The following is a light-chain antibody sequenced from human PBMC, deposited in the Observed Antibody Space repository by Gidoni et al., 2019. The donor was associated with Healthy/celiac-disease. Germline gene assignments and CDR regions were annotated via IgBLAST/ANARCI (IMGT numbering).Light chain of an antibody. V-gene: IGKV3-11*01. Sequence: EIVLTQSPATLSLSPGERATLSCRASQSVSSYLAWYQQKPGQAPRLLIYDASNRATGIPARFSGSGSGTDFTLTISSLEPEDFAVYYCRQRSNWSLFGGGTKVEIK. CDR3: RQRSNWSL. J-gene: IGKJ4*01. CDR2: DAS. CDR1: QSVSSY.